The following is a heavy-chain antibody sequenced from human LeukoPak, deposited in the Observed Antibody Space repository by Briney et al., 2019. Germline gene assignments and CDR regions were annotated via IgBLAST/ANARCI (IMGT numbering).Heavy chain of an antibody. Sequence: GGSLRLSCAASGFTFSSYGMHWVRQAPGKGLEWVAVIWYDGSNKYYADSVKGRFTISRDNSKNTLYLQMNSLRAEDTAVYYCARDEYYYDSSGYYGYWGQGTLVTVSS. CDR1: GFTFSSYG. CDR3: ARDEYYYDSSGYYGY. D-gene: IGHD3-22*01. CDR2: IWYDGSNK. J-gene: IGHJ4*02. V-gene: IGHV3-33*01.